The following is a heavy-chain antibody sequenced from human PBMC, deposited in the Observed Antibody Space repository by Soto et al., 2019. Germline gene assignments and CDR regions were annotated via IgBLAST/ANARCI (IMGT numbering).Heavy chain of an antibody. Sequence: GGSLRLSCAASGFTFSSYGMHWVRQAPDKGLEWVPVIWYDGSNKYYADSVKGRFTISRDNSKNTLYLQMNSLRAEDTAVYYCARGPYCSGGSCYSRGFDYWGQGTLVTDSS. CDR1: GFTFSSYG. CDR3: ARGPYCSGGSCYSRGFDY. D-gene: IGHD2-15*01. CDR2: IWYDGSNK. V-gene: IGHV3-33*01. J-gene: IGHJ4*02.